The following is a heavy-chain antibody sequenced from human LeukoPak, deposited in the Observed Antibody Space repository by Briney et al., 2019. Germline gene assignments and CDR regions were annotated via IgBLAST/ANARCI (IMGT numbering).Heavy chain of an antibody. CDR1: GYTFTSYG. V-gene: IGHV1-8*02. CDR2: MNPNSGNT. J-gene: IGHJ5*02. CDR3: ASSGGGIPSFDP. D-gene: IGHD3-10*01. Sequence: ASVKVSCKASGYTFTSYGINWVRQATGQGLEWMGWMNPNSGNTGYAQKFQGRVTMTRNTSISTAYMELSSLRSEDTAVYYCASSGGGIPSFDPWGQGTLVTVSS.